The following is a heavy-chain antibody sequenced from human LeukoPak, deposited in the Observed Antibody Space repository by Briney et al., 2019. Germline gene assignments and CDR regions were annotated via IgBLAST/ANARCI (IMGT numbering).Heavy chain of an antibody. CDR2: IYYTGST. V-gene: IGHV4-59*01. CDR3: ARTRGYYESSGFDY. CDR1: GGSISSYY. D-gene: IGHD3-22*01. Sequence: SETLSLTCTVSGGSISSYYWSWIRQPPGKGLEWIGHIYYTGSTNYNPSLKSRVTISVDTSKNQFSLKLSSVTAADTAVYYCARTRGYYESSGFDYWGQGTLVTVSS. J-gene: IGHJ4*02.